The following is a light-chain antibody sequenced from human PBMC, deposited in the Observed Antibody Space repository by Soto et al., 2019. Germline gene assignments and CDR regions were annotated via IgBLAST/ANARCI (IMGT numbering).Light chain of an antibody. CDR3: QQYTSWPIT. Sequence: ELVLTQSPATLSVSPGERATLSCRASQSVGSNYLAWYQQKPGQAPRHLIYGISARATGIPARFSGSGAGTEFTLTSGSLQSEEFADYYCQQYTSWPITFGQGTRLEIK. CDR2: GIS. CDR1: QSVGSN. V-gene: IGKV3-15*01. J-gene: IGKJ5*01.